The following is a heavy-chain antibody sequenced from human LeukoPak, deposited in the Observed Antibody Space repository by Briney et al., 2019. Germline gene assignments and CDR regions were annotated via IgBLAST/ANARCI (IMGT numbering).Heavy chain of an antibody. CDR2: IGTAGDT. CDR1: GFTFSSYD. J-gene: IGHJ6*03. V-gene: IGHV3-13*01. Sequence: PGGSLRLSCAASGFTFSSYDMHWVRQATGKGLEWVSAIGTAGDTYYPGSVKGRFTISRENAKNSLYLQTNSLRAGDTAVYYCAREGSSRYMDVWGKGTTVTVSS. D-gene: IGHD2-2*01. CDR3: AREGSSRYMDV.